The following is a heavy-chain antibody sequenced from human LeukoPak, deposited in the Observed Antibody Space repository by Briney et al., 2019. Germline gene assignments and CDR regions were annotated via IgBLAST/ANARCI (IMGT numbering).Heavy chain of an antibody. J-gene: IGHJ4*02. Sequence: PSETLSLTCSVAGDSISSGSKYWNWIRQPAGKGLQWIGRVYSTGTTNYNSSLKSRLTISLDTSKNQFSLNMRSVTAAETAVYYCASEQFSFASGGLPSWGQGTLVTVS. D-gene: IGHD2-15*01. CDR1: GDSISSGSKY. CDR3: ASEQFSFASGGLPS. V-gene: IGHV4-61*02. CDR2: VYSTGTT.